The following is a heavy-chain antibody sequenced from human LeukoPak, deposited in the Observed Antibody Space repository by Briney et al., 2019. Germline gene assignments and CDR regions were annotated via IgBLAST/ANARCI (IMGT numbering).Heavy chain of an antibody. CDR3: ARNSGYDFDYYYYGMDV. CDR2: IKQDGSEK. V-gene: IGHV3-7*01. J-gene: IGHJ6*02. Sequence: GGSLRLSCAASGFTFSSYWMSWVRQAPGKGLEWVANIKQDGSEKYYVDSVKGRFTISRDNAKNSLYLQMNSPRAEDTAVYYCARNSGYDFDYYYYGMDVWGQGTTVTVSS. CDR1: GFTFSSYW. D-gene: IGHD5-12*01.